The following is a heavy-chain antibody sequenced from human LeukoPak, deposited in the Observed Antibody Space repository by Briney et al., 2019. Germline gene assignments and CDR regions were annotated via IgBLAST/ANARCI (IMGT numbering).Heavy chain of an antibody. V-gene: IGHV1-18*01. J-gene: IGHJ5*02. CDR2: ISAYNGNT. CDR1: GYTFTSFG. CDR3: ARDIAAAGNNWFDP. Sequence: GASVKVSCKASGYTFTSFGISWVRQAPGQGLEWMGWISAYNGNTNYAQMVQGRVTMTTDTSTSTAYMELRSLRSDDTAVYYCARDIAAAGNNWFDPWGQGTLVTVSS. D-gene: IGHD6-13*01.